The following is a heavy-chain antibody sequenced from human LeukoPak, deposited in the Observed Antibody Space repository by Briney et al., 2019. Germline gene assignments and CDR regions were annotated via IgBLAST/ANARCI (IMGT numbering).Heavy chain of an antibody. CDR2: INHSGST. CDR3: ARRRVVTPVFDY. J-gene: IGHJ4*02. CDR1: GGSFSGYY. D-gene: IGHD4-23*01. V-gene: IGHV4-34*01. Sequence: PSETLSLTCAVYGGSFSGYYWSWIRQPPGKGLEWIGEINHSGSTNYNPSLKSRVTISVDTSKNQFSLKLSSVTAADTAVYYCARRRVVTPVFDYWGQGTLVTVSS.